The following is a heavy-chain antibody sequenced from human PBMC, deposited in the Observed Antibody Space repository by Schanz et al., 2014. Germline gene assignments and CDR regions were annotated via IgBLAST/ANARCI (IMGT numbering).Heavy chain of an antibody. V-gene: IGHV3-30*18. J-gene: IGHJ4*02. CDR2: ISFDGRNT. Sequence: QVQLVESGGGVVQPGRSLRLSCAASGITLSGYGLHWVRQAPGKGLEWVGFISFDGRNTGYAHSVKGRFTISRDNSKNTVNLQMNSLRAEDTAVYYCAKEKEEVAADGSCFDYWRQGTLVTVSS. CDR3: AKEKEEVAADGSCFDY. D-gene: IGHD6-13*01. CDR1: GITLSGYG.